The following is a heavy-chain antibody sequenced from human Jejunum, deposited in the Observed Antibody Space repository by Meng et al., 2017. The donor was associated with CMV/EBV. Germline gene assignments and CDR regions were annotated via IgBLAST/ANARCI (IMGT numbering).Heavy chain of an antibody. D-gene: IGHD4-11*01. CDR2: IYYSGTT. CDR1: GGSISTYY. V-gene: IGHV4-59*01. J-gene: IGHJ5*02. CDR3: ARAHNDYSINS. Sequence: SGGSISTYYWNWIRQPPGRGGKGLEWIGYIYYSGTTYYNPSLKSRVTISVDTAKNQFSLKLNSVTAADTAVYFCARAHNDYSINSWGQGTLVTVSS.